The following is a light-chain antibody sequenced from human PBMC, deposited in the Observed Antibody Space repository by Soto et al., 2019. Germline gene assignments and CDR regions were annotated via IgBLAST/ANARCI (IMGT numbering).Light chain of an antibody. Sequence: QSVLAQPPSVSGSPGQSVTISCTWISANIGANYDVHWYQQLPGTAPKLLIYANIYRPSGVPDRFSGSKSGTSASLAITGLQAEDEADYYCQSYDSSMSGYVFGTGTKVTVL. V-gene: IGLV1-40*01. CDR2: ANI. CDR1: SANIGANYD. CDR3: QSYDSSMSGYV. J-gene: IGLJ1*01.